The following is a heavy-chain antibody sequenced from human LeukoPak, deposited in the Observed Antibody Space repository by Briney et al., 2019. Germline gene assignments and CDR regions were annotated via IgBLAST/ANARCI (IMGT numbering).Heavy chain of an antibody. CDR2: IYYSGST. CDR1: GGSISSYY. J-gene: IGHJ6*03. D-gene: IGHD5-12*01. Sequence: SETLSLTCTVSGGSISSYYWSWIRQPPGKGLEWIGYIYYSGSTNYNPSLKSRVTISVDTSKNQFSPKLSSVTAADTAVYYCARRLRGYSGYDYYYYMDVWAKGPRSPSP. V-gene: IGHV4-59*01. CDR3: ARRLRGYSGYDYYYYMDV.